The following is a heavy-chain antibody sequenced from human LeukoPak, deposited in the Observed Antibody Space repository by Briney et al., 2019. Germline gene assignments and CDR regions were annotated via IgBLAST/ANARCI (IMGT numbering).Heavy chain of an antibody. D-gene: IGHD5-24*01. J-gene: IGHJ1*01. CDR3: VGDGRDGYNRYFHH. CDR1: GFTFSMSA. CDR2: ISGNGVST. Sequence: GGSLRLSCSASGFTFSMSAMHWVRQAPGKGLQYVSVISGNGVSTSYADSVKGRFTISRDNSKNTVYLQMSSLRAEDTAVYYCVGDGRDGYNRYFHHWGQGTLVTVSS. V-gene: IGHV3-64D*06.